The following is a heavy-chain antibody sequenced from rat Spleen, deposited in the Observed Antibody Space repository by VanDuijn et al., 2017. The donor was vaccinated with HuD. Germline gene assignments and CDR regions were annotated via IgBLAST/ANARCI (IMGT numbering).Heavy chain of an antibody. J-gene: IGHJ4*01. CDR1: GFTFSNYY. D-gene: IGHD1-12*02. CDR2: ITAGGGKT. Sequence: EVQLVESGGGLVQPGRSMKLSCAASGFTFSNYYMAWVRQAPTKGLEWVASITAGGGKTYYRESVKGRFTISRDNAKNTQYLQMDSLRSEDTASYYCARLGVVITSGVMDAWGQGASVTVSS. CDR3: ARLGVVITSGVMDA. V-gene: IGHV5-25*01.